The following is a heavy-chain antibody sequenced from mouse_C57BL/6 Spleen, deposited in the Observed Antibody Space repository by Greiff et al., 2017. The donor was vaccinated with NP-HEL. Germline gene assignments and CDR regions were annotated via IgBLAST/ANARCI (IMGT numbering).Heavy chain of an antibody. Sequence: LPESGPGLVKPSQSLSLTCSVTGYSITSGYYWHWIRQFPGNKLEWMGYISYDGSNNYNPSLKNRISITRDTSKNQFVLKLNSVTTEDTATDYCARAEVYYGSTSWFAYWGQGTLVTVSA. CDR2: ISYDGSN. D-gene: IGHD1-1*01. CDR3: ARAEVYYGSTSWFAY. J-gene: IGHJ3*01. CDR1: GYSITSGYY. V-gene: IGHV3-6*01.